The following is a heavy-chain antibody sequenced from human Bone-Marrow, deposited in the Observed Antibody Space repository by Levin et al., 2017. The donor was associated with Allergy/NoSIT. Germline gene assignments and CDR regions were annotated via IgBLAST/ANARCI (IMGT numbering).Heavy chain of an antibody. CDR3: ARDRSVSITIFGVVITYYYYYYGMDV. Sequence: SETLSLTCTVSGGSVSSGSYYWSWIRQPPGKGLEWIGYIYYSGSTNYNPSLKSRVTISVDTSKNQFSLKLSSVTAADTAVYYCARDRSVSITIFGVVITYYYYYYGMDVWGQGTTVTVSS. V-gene: IGHV4-61*01. CDR2: IYYSGST. J-gene: IGHJ6*02. D-gene: IGHD3-3*01. CDR1: GGSVSSGSYY.